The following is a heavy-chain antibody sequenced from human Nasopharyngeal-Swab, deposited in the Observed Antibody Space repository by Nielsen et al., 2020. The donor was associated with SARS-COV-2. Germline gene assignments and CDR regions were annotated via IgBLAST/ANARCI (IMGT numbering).Heavy chain of an antibody. Sequence: GGSLRLSCKGSGYSFTSYWISWVRQMPGKGLEWMGRIDPSDSYTNYSPSFQGHVTISADKSISTAYLQWSSLKASDTAMYHCARVLRFLEWPPAYYMDVWGKGTTVTVSS. D-gene: IGHD3-3*01. J-gene: IGHJ6*03. CDR3: ARVLRFLEWPPAYYMDV. CDR2: IDPSDSYT. CDR1: GYSFTSYW. V-gene: IGHV5-10-1*01.